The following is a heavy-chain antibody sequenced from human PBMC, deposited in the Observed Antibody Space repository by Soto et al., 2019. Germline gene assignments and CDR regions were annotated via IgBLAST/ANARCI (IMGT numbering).Heavy chain of an antibody. D-gene: IGHD6-19*01. CDR3: ARQGSSGWYPEYYFDY. J-gene: IGHJ4*02. Sequence: SETLSLTCTVSGGSISSSSYYWGWIRQPPGKGLEWIGSIYYSGSTYYNPSLKSRVTISVDTSKNQFSLKLSSVTAADTAVYYCARQGSSGWYPEYYFDYWGQGTLVTVSS. CDR2: IYYSGST. CDR1: GGSISSSSYY. V-gene: IGHV4-39*01.